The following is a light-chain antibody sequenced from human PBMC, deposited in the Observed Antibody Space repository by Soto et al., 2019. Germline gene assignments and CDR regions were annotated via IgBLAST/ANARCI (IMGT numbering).Light chain of an antibody. V-gene: IGKV1-27*01. Sequence: DLQMTQSPSSLSSSVGDSVTITCRGSQGISNYLAWYQQKPGKVHKLLIYAASTLQSGVPSRFSGSGSGTDSTFTIRSLQPDDFATYYCKQYNSYSSCGQGTRLEIK. CDR2: AAS. CDR1: QGISNY. J-gene: IGKJ5*01. CDR3: KQYNSYSS.